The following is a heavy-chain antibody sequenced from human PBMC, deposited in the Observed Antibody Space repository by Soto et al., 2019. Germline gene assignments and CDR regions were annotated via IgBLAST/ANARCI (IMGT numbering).Heavy chain of an antibody. CDR3: AKDARSSSRLDY. CDR1: GYTFTRYP. V-gene: IGHV1-18*03. Sequence: ASVKVSCKASGYTFTRYPISWMRQAPGQGLEWIGWINTFSGDTKYAQKLQGRVTMTTDTSTNTVYMELRSLTSDDMALYYCAKDARSSSRLDYWGQGTLVTVSS. D-gene: IGHD6-13*01. J-gene: IGHJ4*02. CDR2: INTFSGDT.